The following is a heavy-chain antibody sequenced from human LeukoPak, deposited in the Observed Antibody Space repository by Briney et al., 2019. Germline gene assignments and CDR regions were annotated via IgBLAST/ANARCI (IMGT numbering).Heavy chain of an antibody. Sequence: SETLSLTCTVSGGSISSGDYYWSWIRQPPGKGLEWIGYIYYSGCTYYNPSLKSRVTISVDTSKNQFSLKLSSVTAADTAVYYCAAQYQLLSNWFDPWGQGTLVTVSS. CDR3: AAQYQLLSNWFDP. CDR2: IYYSGCT. J-gene: IGHJ5*02. D-gene: IGHD2-2*01. CDR1: GGSISSGDYY. V-gene: IGHV4-30-4*01.